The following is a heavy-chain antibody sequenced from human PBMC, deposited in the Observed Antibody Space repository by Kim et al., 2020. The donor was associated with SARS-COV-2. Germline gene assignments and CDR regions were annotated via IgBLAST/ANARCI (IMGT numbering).Heavy chain of an antibody. V-gene: IGHV1-69*13. CDR1: GGTFSSYA. J-gene: IGHJ3*02. CDR2: IIPIFGTT. Sequence: SVKVSCKASGGTFSSYAISWVRQAPGQGLEWMGGIIPIFGTTNYAQKFQGRVTITADESTVYMELSSLRSEDTAVYYCARDRGISRWFWELFTDTFVIW. D-gene: IGHD3-10*01. CDR3: ARDRGISRWFWELFTDTFVI.